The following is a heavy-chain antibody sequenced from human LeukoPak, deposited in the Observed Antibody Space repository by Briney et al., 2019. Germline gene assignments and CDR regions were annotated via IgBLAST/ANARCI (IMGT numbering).Heavy chain of an antibody. CDR3: ARGVVPAAFDY. Sequence: GGSLRLTCAASGSTFSSYSMNWVRQAPGKGLEWVSSISSSSDHIAYADSMKGRFTISRDNAKNALYLQVNSLRAEDTAVYYCARGVVPAAFDYWGQGTLVTVSS. J-gene: IGHJ4*02. V-gene: IGHV3-21*01. CDR2: ISSSSDHI. CDR1: GSTFSSYS. D-gene: IGHD2-2*01.